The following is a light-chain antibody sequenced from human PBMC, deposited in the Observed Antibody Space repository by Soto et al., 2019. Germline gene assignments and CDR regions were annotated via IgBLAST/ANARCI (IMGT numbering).Light chain of an antibody. V-gene: IGKV3-15*01. Sequence: EIVMTQSPATLSVSPGERATLSCRASQSVSSNLAWYQQKPGQGPRLLIYGASTRAIGIPGRFSGSGSGTEVTLTISSLQSEDFAVYYCQQYNNWPPYSFGQGTKLEIK. CDR2: GAS. J-gene: IGKJ2*01. CDR3: QQYNNWPPYS. CDR1: QSVSSN.